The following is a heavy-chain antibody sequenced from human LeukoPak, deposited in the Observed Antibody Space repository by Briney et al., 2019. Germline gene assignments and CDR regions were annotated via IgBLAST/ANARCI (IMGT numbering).Heavy chain of an antibody. J-gene: IGHJ4*02. D-gene: IGHD2-21*02. CDR3: AKDEGGYCGGDCYVRYFDY. Sequence: GGSLRLSCAASGFTFSSYGMSWVRQAPGKGLEWVSTISSGGASTSYADSVKGRFTISRDNSKNTLYLQMNSLRAEDTAVYYCAKDEGGYCGGDCYVRYFDYWGQGTLVTVSS. CDR2: ISSGGAST. V-gene: IGHV3-23*01. CDR1: GFTFSSYG.